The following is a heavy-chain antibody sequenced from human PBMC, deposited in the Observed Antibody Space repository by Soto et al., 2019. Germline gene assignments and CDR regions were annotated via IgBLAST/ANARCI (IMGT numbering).Heavy chain of an antibody. CDR1: GFTFSDYA. CDR2: VSHDGRNT. V-gene: IGHV3-30*18. Sequence: VQLVESGGGVVQPGRSLRLSCAASGFTFSDYAMHWVRQAPGKGLAWVAVVSHDGRNTHYADAVKGRFTISRDSSKNTVSLEMTSLRAEDTAVYYCAKGGRQWLVTSDFNYWGQGALVTVSS. D-gene: IGHD6-19*01. CDR3: AKGGRQWLVTSDFNY. J-gene: IGHJ4*02.